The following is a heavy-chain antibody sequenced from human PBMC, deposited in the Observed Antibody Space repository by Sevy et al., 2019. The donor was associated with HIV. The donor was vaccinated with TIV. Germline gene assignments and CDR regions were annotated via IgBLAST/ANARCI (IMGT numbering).Heavy chain of an antibody. J-gene: IGHJ4*02. D-gene: IGHD4-17*01. Sequence: GGSLRLSCTASGFPFGSYEMNWVRQAPGKGLEWVSYISNSGSAKYYSDSVRGRFTISRDNAKNSLYLQMNSLRAEDTAFYYCARDLPPSATTVAHFDYWGRGTLVTVSS. CDR2: ISNSGSAK. CDR3: ARDLPPSATTVAHFDY. V-gene: IGHV3-48*03. CDR1: GFPFGSYE.